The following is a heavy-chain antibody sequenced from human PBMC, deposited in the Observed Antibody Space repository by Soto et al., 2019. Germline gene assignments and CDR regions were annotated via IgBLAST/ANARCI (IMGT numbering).Heavy chain of an antibody. V-gene: IGHV4-34*01. CDR2: INHSGST. Sequence: SETLSLTCAVYGGSFSGYYWSWIRQPPGKGLEWIGEINHSGSTYYSKSLRSRLTMSVDTSKSQFSLRLSSVTAADTAVYYCARATGTLRSRNCDYWGQGSLVTVS. CDR3: ARATGTLRSRNCDY. D-gene: IGHD1-1*01. J-gene: IGHJ4*02. CDR1: GGSFSGYY.